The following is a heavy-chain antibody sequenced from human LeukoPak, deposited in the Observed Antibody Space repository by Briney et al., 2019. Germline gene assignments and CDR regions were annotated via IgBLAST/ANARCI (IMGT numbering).Heavy chain of an antibody. CDR1: GFSFGTYA. CDR3: TKGGVVSAFGY. V-gene: IGHV3-23*01. CDR2: VSGSGGNT. D-gene: IGHD3-22*01. J-gene: IGHJ4*02. Sequence: GGSLRLSCAASGFSFGTYAMTWVRQAPGRGLECVSTVSGSGGNTYYTDSVKGRFTISRDNSKNTLFLQMSSLRAEDTALYYCTKGGVVSAFGYWGQGVLVTVSS.